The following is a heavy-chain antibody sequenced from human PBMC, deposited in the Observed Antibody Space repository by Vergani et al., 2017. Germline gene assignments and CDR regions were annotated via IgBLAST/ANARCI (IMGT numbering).Heavy chain of an antibody. Sequence: QVQLVESGGGLVKPGGSLRLSCAASGFTFSDYYMSWIRQAPGKGLEWVSYISSSSSYTNYADSMKGRFTISRDNAKNSLYLQMNSLRAEDTAVYYCARDQGGETQPGAFDIWGQGTMVTVSS. V-gene: IGHV3-11*05. CDR3: ARDQGGETQPGAFDI. J-gene: IGHJ3*02. CDR2: ISSSSSYT. CDR1: GFTFSDYY. D-gene: IGHD1-26*01.